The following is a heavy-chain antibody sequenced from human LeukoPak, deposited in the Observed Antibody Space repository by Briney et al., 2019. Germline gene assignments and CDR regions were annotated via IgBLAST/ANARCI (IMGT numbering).Heavy chain of an antibody. V-gene: IGHV1-69*13. CDR3: AVNTNP. CDR2: IIPTFGPA. J-gene: IGHJ5*02. D-gene: IGHD2-2*01. CDR1: GGTFRRYA. Sequence: SVKVSCKAFGGTFRRYAISPVRQAPGQGLEWKGRIIPTFGPANYAQKYQDRLTITADESTGTAYMERSRLRSEDTAVYNGAVNTNPWGQRTLLTVSS.